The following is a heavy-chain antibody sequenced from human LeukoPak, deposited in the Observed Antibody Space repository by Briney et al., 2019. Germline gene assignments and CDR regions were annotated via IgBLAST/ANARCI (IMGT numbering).Heavy chain of an antibody. Sequence: SETLSLTCTVSGGSISSYYWSWIRQPPGKGLEWIGYIYYSGSTNYNPSLMSRVTISVDTSKNQFSLKLSSVTAADTAVYYCARLSSRPLGYCSGGSCYGYYYYGMDVWGQGTTVTVSS. CDR1: GGSISSYY. D-gene: IGHD2-15*01. V-gene: IGHV4-59*08. J-gene: IGHJ6*02. CDR3: ARLSSRPLGYCSGGSCYGYYYYGMDV. CDR2: IYYSGST.